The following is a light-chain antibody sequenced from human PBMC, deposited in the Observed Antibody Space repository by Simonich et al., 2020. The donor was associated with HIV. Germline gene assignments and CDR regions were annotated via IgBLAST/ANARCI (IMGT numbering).Light chain of an antibody. Sequence: EVVMTQSPATLSVSPGERATLSCRASQSVSNNLAWYQQKTGQAPRLLIYDASNRATGIPARFSGSGSGTDFTLTISSLEPEDFAVYYCQQRSSWLITFGQGTRLGIK. CDR3: QQRSSWLIT. CDR2: DAS. J-gene: IGKJ5*01. V-gene: IGKV3-11*01. CDR1: QSVSNN.